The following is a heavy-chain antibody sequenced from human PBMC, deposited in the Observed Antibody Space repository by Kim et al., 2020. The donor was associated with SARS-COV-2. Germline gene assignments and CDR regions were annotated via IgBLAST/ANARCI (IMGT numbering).Heavy chain of an antibody. J-gene: IGHJ6*04. Sequence: GGSLRLSCAASGFTFSDYYMSWIRQAPGKGLEWVSYISSSGSTIYYADSVKGRFTISSDNAKNSLYLQMNSLRAEDTAVYYCAREDSQGIAAALRPSGPYYYYYYGMYVWGRGATVTVSS. CDR3: AREDSQGIAAALRPSGPYYYYYYGMYV. D-gene: IGHD6-13*01. CDR2: ISSSGSTI. V-gene: IGHV3-11*04. CDR1: GFTFSDYY.